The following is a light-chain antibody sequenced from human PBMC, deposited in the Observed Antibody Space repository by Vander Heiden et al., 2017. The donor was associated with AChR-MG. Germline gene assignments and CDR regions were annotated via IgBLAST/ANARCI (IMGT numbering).Light chain of an antibody. J-gene: IGLJ3*02. CDR1: SSNIGSNY. CDR2: RNN. CDR3: AAWDDSLSAWV. V-gene: IGLV1-47*01. Sequence: SVLPQPPSASGTPGPRVTISCSGSSSNIGSNYVYWYQQLPGTAPKLLIYRNNQRPSGVPDRFSGSKSGTSASLAISGLRSEDEADYYCAAWDDSLSAWVFGGGTKLTVL.